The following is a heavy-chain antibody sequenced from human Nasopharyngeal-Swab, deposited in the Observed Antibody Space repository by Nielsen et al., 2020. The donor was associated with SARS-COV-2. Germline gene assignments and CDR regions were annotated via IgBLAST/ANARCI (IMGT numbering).Heavy chain of an antibody. CDR2: IRSKANSYAT. Sequence: GESLKISCAASGFTFSGSAMHWVRQASGKGLEWAGRIRSKANSYATAYAASVKGRFTISRDDSKNTAYLQMNSLKTEDTAVYYCTRPANGWGQGTLVTVSS. CDR1: GFTFSGSA. V-gene: IGHV3-73*01. CDR3: TRPANG. J-gene: IGHJ4*02.